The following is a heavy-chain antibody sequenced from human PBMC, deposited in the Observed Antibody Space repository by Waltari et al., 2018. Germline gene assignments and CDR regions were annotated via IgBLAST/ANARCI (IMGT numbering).Heavy chain of an antibody. CDR1: GGSFSNSSYY. CDR2: IYYSGNT. J-gene: IGHJ4*02. V-gene: IGHV4-39*01. D-gene: IGHD6-19*01. CDR3: ARRGGSGRAFDY. Sequence: QLHLQESGPGLVKPSETLSLTCTVSGGSFSNSSYYWGWVRQPPGKGLEWIGSIYYSGNTYYNTSLKSRLTISVDTSKNQFSLKLSSVTAADTAVYYCARRGGSGRAFDYWGQGTLVTVSS.